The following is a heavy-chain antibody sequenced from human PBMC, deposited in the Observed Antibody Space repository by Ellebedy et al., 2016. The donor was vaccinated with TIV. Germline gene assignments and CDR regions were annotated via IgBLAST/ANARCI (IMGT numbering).Heavy chain of an antibody. CDR2: IKQDGDEK. J-gene: IGHJ2*01. CDR1: GFTFSRYW. CDR3: ARDYLALRYFDWQNNYYFDL. V-gene: IGHV3-7*01. D-gene: IGHD3-9*01. Sequence: GESLKISCAASGFTFSRYWMSWVRQAPGKGLEWVASIKQDGDEKHYVESVNGRFTVSRDNVRDSFYLQMNSLRAEDTAMYFCARDYLALRYFDWQNNYYFDLWGRGALVTVSS.